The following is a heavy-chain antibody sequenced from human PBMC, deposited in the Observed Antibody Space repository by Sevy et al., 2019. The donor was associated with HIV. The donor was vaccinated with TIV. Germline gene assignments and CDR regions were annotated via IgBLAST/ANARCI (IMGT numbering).Heavy chain of an antibody. Sequence: ASVKVSCKASGYTFTNYAMNWVRQAPGQGLEWMGWINTNTGNPTYAQGFTGRFVFSLDTSVSTAYLQISSLKAEDTAVYYCAREESSSVPVASVYYYYGMDVWGQGTTVTVSS. CDR2: INTNTGNP. CDR3: AREESSSVPVASVYYYYGMDV. V-gene: IGHV7-4-1*02. CDR1: GYTFTNYA. J-gene: IGHJ6*02. D-gene: IGHD6-6*01.